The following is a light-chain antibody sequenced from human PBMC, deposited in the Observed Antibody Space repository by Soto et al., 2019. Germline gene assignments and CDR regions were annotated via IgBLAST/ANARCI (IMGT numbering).Light chain of an antibody. J-gene: IGKJ4*01. Sequence: EIEMAQSPATLTELPGEGATLSCKATQNVYINSVWYQQRPGEPPRLLIYDASTRATGISARFSGSGYGTEFTLTISSLQSEDFAVYFCQQCRNWPLTFGGGTKV. V-gene: IGKV3-15*01. CDR3: QQCRNWPLT. CDR1: QNVYIN. CDR2: DAS.